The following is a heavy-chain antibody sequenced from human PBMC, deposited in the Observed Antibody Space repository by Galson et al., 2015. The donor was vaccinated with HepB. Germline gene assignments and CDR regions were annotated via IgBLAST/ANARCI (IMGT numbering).Heavy chain of an antibody. D-gene: IGHD3-10*01. V-gene: IGHV1-69*10. CDR1: GVTVNTFA. Sequence: SVKVSCKASGVTVNTFAISWVRQDPGQGLEWMGGIIPIIGVTMYTETFQDRVNFTADTSTTTAYMDLHSLTSDDTAVYYCATSRYVHTGKTQKSSGIFDYWGRGTQIIVS. CDR2: IIPIIGVT. J-gene: IGHJ4*02. CDR3: ATSRYVHTGKTQKSSGIFDY.